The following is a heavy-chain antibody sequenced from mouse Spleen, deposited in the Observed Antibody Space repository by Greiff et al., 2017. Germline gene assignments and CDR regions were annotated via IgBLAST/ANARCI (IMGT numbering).Heavy chain of an antibody. CDR2: ISTYYGDA. V-gene: IGHV1S137*01. D-gene: IGHD2-4*01. CDR3: ARDDYDSFAY. J-gene: IGHJ3*01. CDR1: GYTFTDYA. Sequence: VKLMESGAELVRPGVSVKISCKGSGYTFTDYAMHWVKQSHAKSLEWIGVISTYYGDASYNQKFKGKATMTVDKSSSTAYMELARLTSEDSAIYYCARDDYDSFAYWGQGTLVTVSA.